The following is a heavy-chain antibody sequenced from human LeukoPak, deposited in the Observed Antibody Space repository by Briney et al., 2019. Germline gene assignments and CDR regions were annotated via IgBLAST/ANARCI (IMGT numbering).Heavy chain of an antibody. D-gene: IGHD4-23*01. Sequence: SETLSLTCTVSGGSISSYYWSWIRQPPGKGLEWIGEINHSGSTNYNPSLKSRVTISVDTSKNQFSLKLSSVTAADTAVYYCARFTVVTPGIPYFDYWGQGTLVTVSS. V-gene: IGHV4-34*01. CDR3: ARFTVVTPGIPYFDY. J-gene: IGHJ4*02. CDR1: GGSISSYY. CDR2: INHSGST.